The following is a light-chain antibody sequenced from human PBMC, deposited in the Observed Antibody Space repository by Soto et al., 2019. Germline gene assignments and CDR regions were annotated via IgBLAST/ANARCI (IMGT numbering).Light chain of an antibody. J-gene: IGLJ2*01. CDR2: EVS. CDR1: SSDVGGYNS. CDR3: SSFAGSDNVL. V-gene: IGLV2-8*01. Sequence: QSVLTQPPSASGSPGQSVTISCTGTSSDVGGYNSVSWYQQHPGKAPKLMIYEVSKRPSGVPVRFSGSKSGNTASLTVSGLQAEDEADYYCSSFAGSDNVLFGGGTKLPS.